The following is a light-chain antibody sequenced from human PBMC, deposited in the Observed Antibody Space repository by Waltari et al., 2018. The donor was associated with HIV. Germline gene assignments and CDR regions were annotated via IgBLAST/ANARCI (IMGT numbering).Light chain of an antibody. J-gene: IGLJ1*01. Sequence: QSALTQPASVSGSPGQSITISRTGTSGDVGGYNFVSWYQQHPGKAPKPILYEVTYRPSGVSDRFSGSKSGNTASLTISGLQAEDEADYYCCSYTSSNTYDFGTGTTVTVL. CDR3: CSYTSSNTYD. CDR2: EVT. CDR1: SGDVGGYNF. V-gene: IGLV2-14*03.